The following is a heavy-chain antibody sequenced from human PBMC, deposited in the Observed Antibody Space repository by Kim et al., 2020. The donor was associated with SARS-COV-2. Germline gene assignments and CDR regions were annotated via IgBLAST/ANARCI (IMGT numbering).Heavy chain of an antibody. CDR1: GFTFGDYA. D-gene: IGHD5-12*01. V-gene: IGHV3-49*03. CDR2: IRSKAYGGTT. CDR3: TRDPKIVATIPVY. Sequence: GGSLRLSCTASGFTFGDYAMSWFRQAPGKGLEWVGFIRSKAYGGTTEYAASVKGRFTISRDDSKSIAYLQMNSLKTEDTAVYYCTRDPKIVATIPVYWGQGTLVTVSS. J-gene: IGHJ4*02.